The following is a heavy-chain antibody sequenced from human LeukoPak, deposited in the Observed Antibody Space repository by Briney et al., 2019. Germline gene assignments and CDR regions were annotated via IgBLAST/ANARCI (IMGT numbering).Heavy chain of an antibody. D-gene: IGHD1-1*01. CDR3: ARRTAIFGY. CDR2: INHSGST. J-gene: IGHJ4*02. CDR1: GGSITSGGYY. Sequence: SQTLSLTCTVSGGSITSGGYYWSWIRQPPGKGLEWIGEINHSGSTNYNPSLKSRVTISVDTSKNQFSLKLSSVTAADTAVYYCARRTAIFGYWGQGTLVTVSS. V-gene: IGHV4-30-2*01.